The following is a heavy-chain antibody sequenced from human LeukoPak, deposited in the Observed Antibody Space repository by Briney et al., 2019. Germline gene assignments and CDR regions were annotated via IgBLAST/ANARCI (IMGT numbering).Heavy chain of an antibody. CDR2: IYPGDSDT. V-gene: IGHV5-51*01. CDR3: ARQYRSSWYGGAFDI. D-gene: IGHD6-13*01. Sequence: GESLKISCKGSGYSFTSYWIGWVRQMPGKGLVWIGIIYPGDSDTRYSPSFQGQVTISADKSISTAYLQWSSLKASDTAMYYCARQYRSSWYGGAFDIWGQGTMVTVSS. J-gene: IGHJ3*02. CDR1: GYSFTSYW.